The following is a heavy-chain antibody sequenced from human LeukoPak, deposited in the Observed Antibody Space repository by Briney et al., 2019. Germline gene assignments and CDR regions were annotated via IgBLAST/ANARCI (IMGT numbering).Heavy chain of an antibody. Sequence: PSETLSLTCAVYGGSFSGYYWGWIRQPPGKGLEWIGEINHSGSTNYNPSLKSRVTISVDTSKNQFSLKLSSVTAADTAVYYCARRRVDGYNYAFDYWGQGTLVTVSS. CDR2: INHSGST. J-gene: IGHJ4*02. V-gene: IGHV4-34*01. CDR3: ARRRVDGYNYAFDY. D-gene: IGHD5-24*01. CDR1: GGSFSGYY.